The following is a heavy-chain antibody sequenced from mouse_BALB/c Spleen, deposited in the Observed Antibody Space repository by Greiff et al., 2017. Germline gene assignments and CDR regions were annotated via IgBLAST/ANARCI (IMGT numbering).Heavy chain of an antibody. V-gene: IGHV1S126*01. J-gene: IGHJ4*01. CDR1: GYSFTSYW. CDR2: IDPSDSET. Sequence: VKLQESGPQLVRPGASVKISCKASGYSFTSYWMHWVKQRPGQGLEWIGMIDPSDSETRLNQKFKDKATLTVDKSSSTAYMQLSSPTSEDSAVYYCARFYYRYDVGAMDYWGQGTSVTVSS. CDR3: ARFYYRYDVGAMDY. D-gene: IGHD2-14*01.